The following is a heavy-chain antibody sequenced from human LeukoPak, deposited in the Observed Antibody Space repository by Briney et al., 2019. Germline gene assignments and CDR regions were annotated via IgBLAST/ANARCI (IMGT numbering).Heavy chain of an antibody. CDR3: ARGIPRDGYNVGDAFDI. J-gene: IGHJ3*02. D-gene: IGHD5-24*01. V-gene: IGHV4-31*03. Sequence: SETLSLTCTVSGGSISSGGYHWSWIRQHPGKGLEWIGYIYYSGSTYYNPSLKSRVTISVDTSKNQFSLKLSSVTAADTAVYYCARGIPRDGYNVGDAFDIWGQGTMVTVS. CDR2: IYYSGST. CDR1: GGSISSGGYH.